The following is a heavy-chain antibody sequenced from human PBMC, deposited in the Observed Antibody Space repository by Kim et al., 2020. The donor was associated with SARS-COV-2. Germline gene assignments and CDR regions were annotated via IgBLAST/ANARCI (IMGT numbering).Heavy chain of an antibody. CDR3: AMSPNYYDSSGYPLHYFDY. CDR1: GYTFTSYA. J-gene: IGHJ4*02. Sequence: ASVKVSCKASGYTFTSYAMNWVRQAPGQGLEWMGWINTNTGNPTYAQGFTGRFVFFLDTSVSTAYLQISSLKAEDTAVYYCAMSPNYYDSSGYPLHYFDYWGQGTLVTVSS. D-gene: IGHD3-22*01. CDR2: INTNTGNP. V-gene: IGHV7-4-1*02.